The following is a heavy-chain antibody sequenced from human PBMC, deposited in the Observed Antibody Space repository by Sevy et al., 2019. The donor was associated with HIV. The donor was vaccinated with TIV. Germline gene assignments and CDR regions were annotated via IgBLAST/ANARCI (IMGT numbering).Heavy chain of an antibody. J-gene: IGHJ4*02. CDR1: GFTFSDYD. V-gene: IGHV3-30*04. Sequence: GGSLRLSCAASGFTFSDYDMHWVRQAPGKGLEWVAVMSHDGNYKNHADSVKVRFTISRDNFKNRLYLQMNSLRVEDTAVYFCARLLSCGGDCYYLDYWGQGAPVTVSS. D-gene: IGHD2-21*02. CDR3: ARLLSCGGDCYYLDY. CDR2: MSHDGNYK.